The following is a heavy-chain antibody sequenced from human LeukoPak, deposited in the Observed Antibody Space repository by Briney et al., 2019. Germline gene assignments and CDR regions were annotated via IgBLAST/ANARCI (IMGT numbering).Heavy chain of an antibody. V-gene: IGHV1-69*05. D-gene: IGHD3-10*01. J-gene: IGHJ4*02. CDR3: ARVIKGSGSYIDY. CDR1: GYTFTGYY. Sequence: GASVKVSCKASGYTFTGYYMHWVRQAPGQGLEWMGRIIPIFGTANYAQKFQGRVTITTDESTSTAYMELSSLRSEDTAVYYCARVIKGSGSYIDYWGQGTLVTVSS. CDR2: IIPIFGTA.